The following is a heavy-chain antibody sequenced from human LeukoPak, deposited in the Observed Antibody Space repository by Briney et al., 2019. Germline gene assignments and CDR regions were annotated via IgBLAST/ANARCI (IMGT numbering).Heavy chain of an antibody. CDR2: KDYSGGT. J-gene: IGHJ2*01. V-gene: IGHV4-61*05. Sequence: SETLSLTCTVSGGSISSSSYYWGWIRQPPGKGLEWIGYKDYSGGTNYNRSLKSRVTISVDTSKNQFSLKLSSVTAADTAVYYCARVYYSSSYDYWYFDLWGRGTLVTVSS. D-gene: IGHD6-13*01. CDR1: GGSISSSSYY. CDR3: ARVYYSSSYDYWYFDL.